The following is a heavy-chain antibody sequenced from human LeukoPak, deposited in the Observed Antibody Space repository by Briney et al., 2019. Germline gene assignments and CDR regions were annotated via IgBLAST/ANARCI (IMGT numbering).Heavy chain of an antibody. CDR2: INHSGST. V-gene: IGHV4-34*01. D-gene: IGHD6-19*01. CDR3: ARESDSSGWETEYYYYYMDV. Sequence: SETLSLTCAVYGGSFSGYYWSRIRQPPGKGLEWIGEINHSGSTNYNPSLKSRVTISVDTSKNQFSLKLSSVTAADTAVYYCARESDSSGWETEYYYYYMDVWGKGTTVTVSS. CDR1: GGSFSGYY. J-gene: IGHJ6*03.